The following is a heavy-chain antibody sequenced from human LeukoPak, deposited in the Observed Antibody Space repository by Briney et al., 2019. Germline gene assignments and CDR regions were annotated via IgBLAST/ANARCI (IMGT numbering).Heavy chain of an antibody. Sequence: GGSLRLSCAASGFTFSSYWMSWVRQAPGKGLEWVANIKQDGSEKYYVDSVKGRFTISRDNAKNSLYLQMNSLRAEDTAVYYCARVIRGYYGSGSYYNYYYYMDVWGKGTTVTVSS. J-gene: IGHJ6*03. D-gene: IGHD3-10*01. V-gene: IGHV3-7*01. CDR2: IKQDGSEK. CDR1: GFTFSSYW. CDR3: ARVIRGYYGSGSYYNYYYYMDV.